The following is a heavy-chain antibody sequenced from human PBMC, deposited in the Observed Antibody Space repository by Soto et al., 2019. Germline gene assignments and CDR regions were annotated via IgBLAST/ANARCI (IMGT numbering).Heavy chain of an antibody. CDR2: IYYSGST. Sequence: KPSETLSLTCTVCGGSISSYYWSWNRQPPGKGLEWIGYIYYSGSTNYNPSLKSRVTISVDTSKNQFSLKLSSVTAADTAVYYCARERGYSYGSDYGMDVWGQGTTVTVSS. D-gene: IGHD5-18*01. J-gene: IGHJ6*02. V-gene: IGHV4-59*01. CDR1: GGSISSYY. CDR3: ARERGYSYGSDYGMDV.